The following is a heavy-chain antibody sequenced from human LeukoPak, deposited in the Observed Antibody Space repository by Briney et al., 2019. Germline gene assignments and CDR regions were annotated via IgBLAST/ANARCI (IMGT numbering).Heavy chain of an antibody. D-gene: IGHD3-10*01. Sequence: ASVKVSCKASGYTFTGYYMHWVRQAPGQGLEWMGWINPNSGGTNYAQKFQGRVTMTRDRAISTAYMELSRLRSDDTAMYYCARAHVMVRGVLDYWGQGTLVTDSS. CDR2: INPNSGGT. J-gene: IGHJ4*02. CDR1: GYTFTGYY. V-gene: IGHV1-2*02. CDR3: ARAHVMVRGVLDY.